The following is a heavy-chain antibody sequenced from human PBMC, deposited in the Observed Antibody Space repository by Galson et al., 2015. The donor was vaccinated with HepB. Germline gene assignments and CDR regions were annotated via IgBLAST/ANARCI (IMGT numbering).Heavy chain of an antibody. Sequence: SVKVSCKASGFTFTSSAMQWVRQARGQRLEWIGWIVVGSGNTNYAQKFQERVTITRDMSTSTAYMELSSLRSEDTAVYYCAADMGVGATVAAFDIWGQGTMVTVSS. CDR2: IVVGSGNT. CDR1: GFTFTSSA. D-gene: IGHD1-26*01. J-gene: IGHJ3*02. CDR3: AADMGVGATVAAFDI. V-gene: IGHV1-58*02.